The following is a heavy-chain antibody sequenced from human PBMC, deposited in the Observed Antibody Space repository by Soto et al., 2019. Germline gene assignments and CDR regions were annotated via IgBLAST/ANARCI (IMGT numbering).Heavy chain of an antibody. V-gene: IGHV3-53*02. CDR1: GFTVSSNY. D-gene: IGHD6-13*01. CDR2: IYSGGST. CDR3: ARDRYSSSWYDY. J-gene: IGHJ4*02. Sequence: EVQLVETGGGLIQPGGSLRLSCAASGFTVSSNYMSWVRQAPGKGLEWVSVIYSGGSTYYADSVKGRFTISRDNSKNTLYLQMNSLRAEDTAVYYCARDRYSSSWYDYWGQGTLVTVSS.